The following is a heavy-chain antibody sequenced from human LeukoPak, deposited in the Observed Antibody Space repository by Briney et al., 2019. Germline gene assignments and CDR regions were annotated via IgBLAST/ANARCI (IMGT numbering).Heavy chain of an antibody. CDR2: ISGSGGST. Sequence: GGSLILSCAASGCTFSSYAMSWVRQAAGKGLEWVSAISGSGGSTYYADSVKGGFTISRDNSKNTLYLQMNSLRAEDTAVYYCAKHRTGWYFDLWGRGTLVTVSS. J-gene: IGHJ2*01. D-gene: IGHD1-14*01. V-gene: IGHV3-23*01. CDR1: GCTFSSYA. CDR3: AKHRTGWYFDL.